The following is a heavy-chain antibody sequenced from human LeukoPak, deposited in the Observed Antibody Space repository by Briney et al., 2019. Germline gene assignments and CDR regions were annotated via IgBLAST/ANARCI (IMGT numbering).Heavy chain of an antibody. Sequence: VGSLRLSCAASGFTFSDYYMSWIRQAPGKGLEWVSYISSSSSYTNYADSVKGRFTISRDNAKNSLYLQMNSLRAEDTAVYYCARERGGWSSFDYWGQGTLVTVSS. CDR2: ISSSSSYT. CDR3: ARERGGWSSFDY. J-gene: IGHJ4*02. CDR1: GFTFSDYY. V-gene: IGHV3-11*06. D-gene: IGHD6-19*01.